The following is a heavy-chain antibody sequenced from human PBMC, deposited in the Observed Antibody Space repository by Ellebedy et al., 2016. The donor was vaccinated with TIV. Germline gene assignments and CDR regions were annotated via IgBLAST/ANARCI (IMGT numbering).Heavy chain of an antibody. J-gene: IGHJ4*02. V-gene: IGHV4-38-2*02. CDR2: IYHSGST. Sequence: SETLSLTCTVSGYSISSGYYWGWIRQPPGKGLEWIGSIYHSGSTYYNPSLKSRVTISVDKSKNQFSLKLSSVTAADTAVYYCAKGVGATWYRGFDYWGQGTLVTVSS. CDR1: GYSISSGYY. D-gene: IGHD1-26*01. CDR3: AKGVGATWYRGFDY.